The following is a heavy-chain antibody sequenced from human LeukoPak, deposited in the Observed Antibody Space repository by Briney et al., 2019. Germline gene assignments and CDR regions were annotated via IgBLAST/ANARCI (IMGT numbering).Heavy chain of an antibody. CDR3: ARDRGVMGFDS. Sequence: SETLSLTCTVSGGSISNYYWNWIRQPPGKGLEWIGYIYYNGDSNYNPSLKSRVTISVDTSKNQFALRLSSVTAADTAVYYCARDRGVMGFDSWGQRTLVTVSS. D-gene: IGHD3-10*01. J-gene: IGHJ4*02. CDR2: IYYNGDS. CDR1: GGSISNYY. V-gene: IGHV4-59*01.